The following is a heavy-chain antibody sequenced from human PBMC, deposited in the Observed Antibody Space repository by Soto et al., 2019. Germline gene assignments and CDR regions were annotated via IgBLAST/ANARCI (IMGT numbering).Heavy chain of an antibody. Sequence: ASVKVSCKASGYTFTRYYMHWVRPAPVQGLEWRGILNPNGGATTYAQKFQGRVTMTRDTSTSTVYIELSSLRSDDTAMYYCARGEAIAIYGLEVWGQGTTVTVSS. CDR1: GYTFTRYY. J-gene: IGHJ6*02. CDR3: ARGEAIAIYGLEV. V-gene: IGHV1-46*01. CDR2: LNPNGGAT.